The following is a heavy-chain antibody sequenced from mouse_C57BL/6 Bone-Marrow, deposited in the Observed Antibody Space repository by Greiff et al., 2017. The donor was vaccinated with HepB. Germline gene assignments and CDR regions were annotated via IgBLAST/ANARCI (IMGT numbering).Heavy chain of an antibody. CDR3: ARNRDYGSSYVASWFAY. J-gene: IGHJ3*01. CDR2: IWSGGST. D-gene: IGHD1-1*01. V-gene: IGHV2-2*01. Sequence: QVQLKESGPGLVQPSQSLSITCTVSGFSLTSYGVHWVRQSPGKGLEWLGVIWSGGSTDYNAAFISRLSISKDNSKSQVFFKMNSLQADDTAIYYCARNRDYGSSYVASWFAYWGQGTLVTVSA. CDR1: GFSLTSYG.